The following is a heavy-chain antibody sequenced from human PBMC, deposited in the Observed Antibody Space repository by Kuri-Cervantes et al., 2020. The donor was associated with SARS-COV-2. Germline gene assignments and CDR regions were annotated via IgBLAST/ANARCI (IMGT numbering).Heavy chain of an antibody. J-gene: IGHJ6*01. V-gene: IGHV3-53*01. Sequence: GESLKISCAASGFTVSSNYMSWVRQAPGKGLEWVSVIYSGGSTYYADSVKGRFTISRDNAKNSLYLQMNSLRAEDTAVYYCARAGVKDIVATITSYYYYYGMDVWGQGTTVTVSS. CDR2: IYSGGST. CDR3: ARAGVKDIVATITSYYYYYGMDV. D-gene: IGHD5-12*01. CDR1: GFTVSSNY.